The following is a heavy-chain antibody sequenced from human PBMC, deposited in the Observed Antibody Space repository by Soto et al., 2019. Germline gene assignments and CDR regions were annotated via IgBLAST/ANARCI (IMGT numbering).Heavy chain of an antibody. J-gene: IGHJ6*02. Sequence: ASVKVSCKASGYTFTSYAIHWVRQAPGQRLEWMGWINAGNGNTKYSQKFQGRVTITRDTSASTAYMELSSLRSEDTAVYYCARTVGYCTNGVCYNYYYYGMDVWGQGTTVTVSS. D-gene: IGHD2-8*01. CDR1: GYTFTSYA. CDR2: INAGNGNT. CDR3: ARTVGYCTNGVCYNYYYYGMDV. V-gene: IGHV1-3*01.